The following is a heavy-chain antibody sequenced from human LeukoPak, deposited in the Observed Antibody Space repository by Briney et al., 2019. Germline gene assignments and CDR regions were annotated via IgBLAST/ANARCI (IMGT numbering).Heavy chain of an antibody. J-gene: IGHJ4*02. Sequence: GASVKVSCKASGYTFTSNSMNWVRQAPGQGLEWMGWISAYNGNTNYAQKLQGRVTMTTDTSTSTAYMELRSLRSDDTAVYYCARVAWYYDFWSGYYPFDYWGQGTLATVSS. D-gene: IGHD3-3*01. CDR3: ARVAWYYDFWSGYYPFDY. CDR2: ISAYNGNT. CDR1: GYTFTSNS. V-gene: IGHV1-18*01.